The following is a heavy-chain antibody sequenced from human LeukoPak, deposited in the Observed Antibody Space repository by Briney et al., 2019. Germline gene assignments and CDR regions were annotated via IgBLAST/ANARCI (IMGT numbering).Heavy chain of an antibody. CDR2: ISGSGGST. J-gene: IGHJ4*02. Sequence: GGSLRLSCATSGFTFSSYAMSWVRQAPGKGLEWVSVISGSGGSTNYADSVKGRFTISRDNSKNTLYLEMNSLRAEDTAVYYCARGTTGRTYFFDYWGQGTLVTVSS. CDR3: ARGTTGRTYFFDY. V-gene: IGHV3-23*01. D-gene: IGHD1-1*01. CDR1: GFTFSSYA.